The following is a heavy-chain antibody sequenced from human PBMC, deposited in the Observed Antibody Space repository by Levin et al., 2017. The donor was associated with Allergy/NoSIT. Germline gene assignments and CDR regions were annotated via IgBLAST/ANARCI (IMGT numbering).Heavy chain of an antibody. D-gene: IGHD5-18*01. Sequence: ASVKVSCKASGYTFTGYYIHWVRQAPGQGLEWMGWINPEGGGTSYAQNFQGRVTMTRDTSIRTAYMELSSLRTDDTAVYYCARDPYSYGDIANHWGQGTLVIVSS. J-gene: IGHJ5*02. CDR2: INPEGGGT. CDR1: GYTFTGYY. CDR3: ARDPYSYGDIANH. V-gene: IGHV1-2*02.